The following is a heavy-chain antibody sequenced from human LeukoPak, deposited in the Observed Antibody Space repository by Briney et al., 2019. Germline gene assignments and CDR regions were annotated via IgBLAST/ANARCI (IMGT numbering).Heavy chain of an antibody. CDR2: IYYSGST. CDR1: VGPIIGYS. V-gene: IGHV4-59*13. CDR3: ARDPGYSSGWSPFDY. J-gene: IGHJ4*02. Sequence: PSETLSLTCTVSVGPIIGYSWSWIRKPPGKGLNGIGYIYYSGSTNYNPSLKSRVTISVDTSKNQFSLKLSSVTAADTAVYYCARDPGYSSGWSPFDYWGQGTLVTVSS. D-gene: IGHD6-19*01.